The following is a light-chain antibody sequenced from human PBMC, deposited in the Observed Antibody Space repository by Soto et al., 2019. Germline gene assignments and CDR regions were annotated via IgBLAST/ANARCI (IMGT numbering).Light chain of an antibody. CDR1: TGAVTSGFY. J-gene: IGLJ2*01. V-gene: IGLV7-43*01. CDR3: LLYSNSALV. CDR2: STT. Sequence: QAVVTQEPSLTVSPGGTVTLTCASSTGAVTSGFYPNWFQQKPGQAPRSLIYSTTNKYSWTPARFSGSLLGGKAALTLSGVQPEDEADSYCLLYSNSALVFGGGTKLTVL.